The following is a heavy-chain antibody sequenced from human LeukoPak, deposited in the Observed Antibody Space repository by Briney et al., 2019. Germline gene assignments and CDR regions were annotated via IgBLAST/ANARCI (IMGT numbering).Heavy chain of an antibody. J-gene: IGHJ4*02. Sequence: GGSLRLSCAASGFTFSSYWMSWVRHAPGKGLEWVANIKQDGSEKYYVDSVKGRFTISRDNAKNSLYLQMNSLRAEDTAVYYCARDRGYYDSSGYYSSYDYWGQGTLVTVST. CDR3: ARDRGYYDSSGYYSSYDY. V-gene: IGHV3-7*01. D-gene: IGHD3-22*01. CDR1: GFTFSSYW. CDR2: IKQDGSEK.